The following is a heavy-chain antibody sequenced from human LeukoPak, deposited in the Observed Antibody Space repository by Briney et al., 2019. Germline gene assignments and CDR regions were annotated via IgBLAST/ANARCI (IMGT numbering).Heavy chain of an antibody. J-gene: IGHJ6*02. CDR1: GFTVSTNY. V-gene: IGHV3-23*01. D-gene: IGHD5-18*01. CDR3: ARVSGVIQIWPQPFGDGMDV. CDR2: ISGSGHKS. Sequence: GGSLRLSCAASGFTVSTNYMSWVRQAPGKGLECVSAISGSGHKSYYADSVKGRFTVSRDNSRNTLFLQMNSLRAEDTAVYYCARVSGVIQIWPQPFGDGMDVWGQGTTVTVSS.